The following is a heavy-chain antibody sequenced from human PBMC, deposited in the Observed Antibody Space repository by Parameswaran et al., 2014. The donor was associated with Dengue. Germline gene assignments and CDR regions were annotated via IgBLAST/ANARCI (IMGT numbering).Heavy chain of an antibody. CDR1: GFTFSSYA. Sequence: GSLRLSCAASGFTFSSYAMSWVRQAPGKGLEWVSAISGSGGSTYYADSVKGRFTISRDNSKNTLYLQMNSLRAEDTAVYYCAKALTPYSSGWPYYYYYGMDVWGQGTTVTVSS. J-gene: IGHJ6*02. CDR3: AKALTPYSSGWPYYYYYGMDV. D-gene: IGHD6-19*01. V-gene: IGHV3-23*01. CDR2: ISGSGGST.